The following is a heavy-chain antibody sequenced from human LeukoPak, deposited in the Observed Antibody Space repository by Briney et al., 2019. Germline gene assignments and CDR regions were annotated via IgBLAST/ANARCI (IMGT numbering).Heavy chain of an antibody. V-gene: IGHV1-69*13. CDR1: GGTFSSYA. Sequence: SVKVSCKASGGTFSSYAISWVRQAPGQGLEWMGGIIPIFGTANYAQKFQGRVTITADESTSTAYMELSSLRSEDTAVYYCARTPCSSTSCHMYYSDYWGQGTLVTVSS. D-gene: IGHD2-2*02. J-gene: IGHJ4*02. CDR2: IIPIFGTA. CDR3: ARTPCSSTSCHMYYSDY.